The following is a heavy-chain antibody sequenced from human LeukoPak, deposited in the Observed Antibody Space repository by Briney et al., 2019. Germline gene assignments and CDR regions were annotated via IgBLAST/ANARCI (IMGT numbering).Heavy chain of an antibody. CDR3: VRNNNNDY. CDR2: IRFDGSNK. D-gene: IGHD2/OR15-2a*01. CDR1: GFTFSRYW. V-gene: IGHV3-30*02. J-gene: IGHJ4*02. Sequence: GGSLRLSCAGSGFTFSRYWMSWVRQAPGKGLEWVAFIRFDGSNKYYADSVKGRFTISRDNSKNTLYLQMNSLRAEDTAVYYCVRNNNNDYWGQGTLVTVSS.